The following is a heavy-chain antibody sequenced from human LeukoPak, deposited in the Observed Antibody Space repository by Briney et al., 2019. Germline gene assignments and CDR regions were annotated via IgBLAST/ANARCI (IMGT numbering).Heavy chain of an antibody. V-gene: IGHV3-11*01. CDR1: GFAFGDYY. J-gene: IGHJ4*02. CDR2: IGSFGTTI. D-gene: IGHD1-26*01. Sequence: GGSLRLSCAASGFAFGDYYMSWLRQAPGKGLEWVSYIGSFGTTIYYADSVKGRFTVSRDNAKNSLYLQMNSLRVEDTAVYYCARDRLGPTASFDYWGQGTLVTVSS. CDR3: ARDRLGPTASFDY.